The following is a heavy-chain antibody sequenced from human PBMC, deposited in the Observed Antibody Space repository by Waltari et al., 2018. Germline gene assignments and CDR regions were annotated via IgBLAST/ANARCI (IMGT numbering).Heavy chain of an antibody. CDR1: GYTFTSYD. V-gene: IGHV1-8*01. CDR3: ARSRAAATYYYYYGMDV. J-gene: IGHJ6*02. D-gene: IGHD2-15*01. CDR2: MNPNSGNT. Sequence: QVQLVQSGAEVKKPGSSVKVSCKASGYTFTSYDINWVRQATGQGLEWMGWMNPNSGNTGYAQKFQGRVTMTRNTSISTAYMELSSLRSEDTAVYYCARSRAAATYYYYYGMDVWGQGTTVTVSS.